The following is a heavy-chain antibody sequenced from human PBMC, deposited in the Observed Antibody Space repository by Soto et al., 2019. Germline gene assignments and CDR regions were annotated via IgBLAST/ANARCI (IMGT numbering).Heavy chain of an antibody. Sequence: ASVNVTCRAFGYTFRHYYMHWVRQAPAEGLEWMGWINPNICGTNYAQKFPGRVTMAKDTSISTAYMELSRLRSDDTAVSYCAREGVIISIGELIVNACDVWGNGKKVSVS. CDR3: AREGVIISIGELIVNACDV. CDR2: INPNICGT. CDR1: GYTFRHYY. J-gene: IGHJ3*01. D-gene: IGHD3-16*02. V-gene: IGHV1-2*02.